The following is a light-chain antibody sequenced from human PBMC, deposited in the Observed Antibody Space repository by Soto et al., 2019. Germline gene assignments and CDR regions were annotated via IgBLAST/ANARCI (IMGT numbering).Light chain of an antibody. CDR3: QQYFGSSWT. CDR2: ATS. V-gene: IGKV3-20*01. CDR1: QSIDNRY. Sequence: EIVLTQSPGTLSSSPGERATLSCRASQSIDNRYLAWYQHKPGQAPRLLIYATSSRATVIPDRFGGSGSGTYFTLTINRLEPEDFAVYYCQQYFGSSWTFGQGTKVDNK. J-gene: IGKJ1*01.